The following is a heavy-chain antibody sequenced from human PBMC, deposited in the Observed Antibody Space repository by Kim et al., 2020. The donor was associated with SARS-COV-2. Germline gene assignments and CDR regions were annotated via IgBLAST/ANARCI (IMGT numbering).Heavy chain of an antibody. Sequence: GGSLRLSCAASGFTFDDYGMSWVRQTPGKGLEWVSGINWNGGSTGYADSVKGRFTISRDDAKNSLYLQMNSLRAEYTAFYYCARDHPYYDVLSGPLNWFDPWGQGALVTVSS. D-gene: IGHD3-3*01. CDR2: INWNGGST. CDR3: ARDHPYYDVLSGPLNWFDP. CDR1: GFTFDDYG. J-gene: IGHJ5*02. V-gene: IGHV3-20*04.